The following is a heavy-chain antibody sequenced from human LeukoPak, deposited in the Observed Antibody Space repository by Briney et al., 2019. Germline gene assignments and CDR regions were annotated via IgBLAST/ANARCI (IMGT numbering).Heavy chain of an antibody. CDR3: ARLRQHLAPIDY. CDR1: GGSIGSSTYY. V-gene: IGHV4-39*01. J-gene: IGHJ4*02. CDR2: IYYSGST. Sequence: KPSETLSLTCTVSGGSIGSSTYYWGWIRQPPGRGLEWIGNIYYSGSTYYNPSLKSRVTISVDTSKNQFSLKLTSVTAADTAVYYCARLRQHLAPIDYWGQGTLVTVSS. D-gene: IGHD6-13*01.